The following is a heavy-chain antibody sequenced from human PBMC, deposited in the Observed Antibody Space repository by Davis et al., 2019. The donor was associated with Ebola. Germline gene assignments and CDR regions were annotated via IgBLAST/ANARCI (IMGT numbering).Heavy chain of an antibody. Sequence: SLKISCAASGFTFSSYSMNWVRQAPGKGLEWVSGISWNSGSIGYADSVKGRFTISRDNAKNSLYLQMNSLRAEDTALYYCARVRGTGVWGLDYWGQGTLVTVSS. J-gene: IGHJ4*02. CDR3: ARVRGTGVWGLDY. D-gene: IGHD3/OR15-3a*01. CDR2: ISWNSGSI. V-gene: IGHV3-9*01. CDR1: GFTFSSYS.